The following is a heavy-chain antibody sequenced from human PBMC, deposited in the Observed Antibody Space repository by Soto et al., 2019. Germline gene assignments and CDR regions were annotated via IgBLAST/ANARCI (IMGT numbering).Heavy chain of an antibody. CDR1: GGSISSRNW. D-gene: IGHD6-6*01. CDR3: AKDRLWGSSDRGAPDDFEV. CDR2: IYQSGST. Sequence: SETLSLTCTVSGGSISSRNWWSWLRQSPTKGLEWIGEIYQSGSTNYNPSLESRVTISVDKSKNQFSLELTSLTAADTAVYYCAKDRLWGSSDRGAPDDFEVWGQGTMVTVSS. J-gene: IGHJ3*01. V-gene: IGHV4-4*02.